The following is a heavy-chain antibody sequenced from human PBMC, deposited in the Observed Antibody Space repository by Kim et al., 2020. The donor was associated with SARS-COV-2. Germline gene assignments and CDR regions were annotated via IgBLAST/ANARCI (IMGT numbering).Heavy chain of an antibody. CDR1: GFTFSSYS. J-gene: IGHJ6*02. Sequence: GGSLRLSCAASGFTFSSYSMNWVRQAPGKGLEWVSYISSSSSTIYYADSVKGRFTISRDNAKNSLYLQMNSLRDEDTAVYYCARDDESITMVRGVSYYYYGMDVWGQGTTVTFSS. CDR2: ISSSSSTI. CDR3: ARDDESITMVRGVSYYYYGMDV. V-gene: IGHV3-48*02. D-gene: IGHD3-10*01.